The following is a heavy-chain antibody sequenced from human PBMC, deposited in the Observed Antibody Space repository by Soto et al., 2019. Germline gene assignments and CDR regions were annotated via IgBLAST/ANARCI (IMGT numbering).Heavy chain of an antibody. CDR3: ARGITFFGVAVVPFDY. J-gene: IGHJ4*02. D-gene: IGHD3-3*01. V-gene: IGHV1-2*04. Sequence: ASVKVSCKASGYTFTGYYMHWVRQAPGQGLEWMGWINPNSGGTNYAQKFQGWVTMTRDTSISTAYMELSRLRSDDTAVYYCARGITFFGVAVVPFDYWGQGTLVTVSS. CDR2: INPNSGGT. CDR1: GYTFTGYY.